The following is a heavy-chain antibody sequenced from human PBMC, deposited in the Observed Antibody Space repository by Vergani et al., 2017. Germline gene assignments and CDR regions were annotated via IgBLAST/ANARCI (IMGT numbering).Heavy chain of an antibody. D-gene: IGHD2-2*01. CDR1: GFTFSSYS. CDR2: ISSSSSTI. Sequence: EVQLVESGGGLVQPGGSLRLSCAASGFTFSSYSMNWVRQAPGKGLEWVSYISSSSSTIYYADSVKGRFTISRDNAKNSLYLQMNSLRAEDTAVYYCARDPPVVPAAMFDYWGQGTLVTVSS. J-gene: IGHJ4*02. V-gene: IGHV3-48*04. CDR3: ARDPPVVPAAMFDY.